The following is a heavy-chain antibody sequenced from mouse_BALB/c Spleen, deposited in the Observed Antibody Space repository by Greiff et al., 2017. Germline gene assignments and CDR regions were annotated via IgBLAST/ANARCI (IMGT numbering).Heavy chain of an antibody. V-gene: IGHV1-15*01. CDR2: IDPETGGT. J-gene: IGHJ4*01. CDR1: GYTFTDYE. Sequence: QVQLQQSGAELVRPGASVTLSCKASGYTFTDYEMHWVKQTPVHGLEWIGAIDPETGGTAYNQKFKGKATLTADKSSSTAYMELRSLTSEDSAVYYCTRETGAYAMDYWGQGTSVTVSS. D-gene: IGHD4-1*01. CDR3: TRETGAYAMDY.